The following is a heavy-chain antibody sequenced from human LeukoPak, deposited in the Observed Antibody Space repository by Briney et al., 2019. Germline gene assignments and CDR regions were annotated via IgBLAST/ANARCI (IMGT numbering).Heavy chain of an antibody. J-gene: IGHJ4*03. CDR3: ARHVETKGSYSSGPFRYFDY. CDR2: IYYSGST. CDR1: GGSISSSSYY. Sequence: PSETLSLTCTVSGGSISSSSYYWGWIRQPLGKGLEWIGSIYYSGSTYYNPSLKSRVTISVDTSKNQFSLKLSSVTAADTAVYYCARHVETKGSYSSGPFRYFDYWGQGTTVTVSS. D-gene: IGHD6-19*01. V-gene: IGHV4-39*01.